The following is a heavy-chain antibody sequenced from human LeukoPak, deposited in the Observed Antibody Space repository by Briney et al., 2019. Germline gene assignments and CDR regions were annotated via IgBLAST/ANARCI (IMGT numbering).Heavy chain of an antibody. Sequence: SGTLSLTCGVSGGSINSGVWWSWVRQPPGEGLEWIGEIYHGGGSNYNASLRSRVTISVDKSKNQFSLKLSSVTAADTAVYYCARDCSSTSCYSGGPNWGQGTLVTVSS. CDR2: IYHGGGS. CDR1: GGSINSGVW. D-gene: IGHD2-2*01. J-gene: IGHJ4*02. CDR3: ARDCSSTSCYSGGPN. V-gene: IGHV4-4*02.